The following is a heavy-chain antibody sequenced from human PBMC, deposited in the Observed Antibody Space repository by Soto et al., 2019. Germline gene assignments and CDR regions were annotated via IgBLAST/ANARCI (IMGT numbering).Heavy chain of an antibody. CDR1: SGSISSTNW. V-gene: IGHV4-4*02. D-gene: IGHD6-19*01. CDR2: IYHSGSI. CDR3: VKEGSGWSYLDH. Sequence: QVQLQESGPELVKPSGTLSLSCVVSSGSISSTNWWSWVRQPPGRGLEWIGAIYHSGSINYNPSLRSRVTISVDKSKNQFFLNLISVTAADTAVYFCVKEGSGWSYLDHWGQGILVTVSS. J-gene: IGHJ4*02.